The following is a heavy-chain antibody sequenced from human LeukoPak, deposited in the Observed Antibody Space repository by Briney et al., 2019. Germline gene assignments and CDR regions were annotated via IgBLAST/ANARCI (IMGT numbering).Heavy chain of an antibody. CDR1: GFTFSSYA. D-gene: IGHD2-2*01. CDR3: AKGSRRAHIVVVPAAMWGPIDY. Sequence: GGSLRLSCAASGFTFSSYAMSWVRQAPGKGLEWVSAISGSGGSTYYADSVKGRFTISRGNSKNTLYLQMNSLRAEDTAVYYCAKGSRRAHIVVVPAAMWGPIDYWGQGTLVTVSS. J-gene: IGHJ4*02. V-gene: IGHV3-23*01. CDR2: ISGSGGST.